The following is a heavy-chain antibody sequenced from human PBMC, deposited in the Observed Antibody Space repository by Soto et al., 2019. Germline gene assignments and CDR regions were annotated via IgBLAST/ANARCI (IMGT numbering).Heavy chain of an antibody. J-gene: IGHJ4*02. CDR1: IFTFNNIP. D-gene: IGHD2-21*01. CDR2: INENGDST. V-gene: IGHV3-23*01. CDR3: VKRSCGNCPWSS. Sequence: EVHLLESGGGLVQPGGSLRLSCEASIFTFNNIPMGWVRQAPGKGLKYVSSINENGDSTFYADSVKGRFTISRDNSKSTLHLQMNSLRADDTAVYYCVKRSCGNCPWSSWGQGTLVTVSP.